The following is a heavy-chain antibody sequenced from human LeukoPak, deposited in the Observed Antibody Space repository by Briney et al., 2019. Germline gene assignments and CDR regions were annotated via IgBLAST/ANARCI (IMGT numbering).Heavy chain of an antibody. CDR2: IYYSGST. CDR1: GGSISSSSYY. V-gene: IGHV4-39*01. D-gene: IGHD3-3*01. J-gene: IGHJ6*03. Sequence: PSETLSLTCTVSGGSISSSSYYWGWIRQPPGKGLEWIGSIYYSGSTYYNPSLKSRVTISVDTSKNQFSLKLSSVTAADTAVYYCARGTLRFLGSYYYMDVWGKGATVTVSS. CDR3: ARGTLRFLGSYYYMDV.